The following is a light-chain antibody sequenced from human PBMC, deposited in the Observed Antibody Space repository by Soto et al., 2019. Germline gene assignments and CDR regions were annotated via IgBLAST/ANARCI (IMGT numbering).Light chain of an antibody. CDR1: SSDVASYNL. CDR2: EVN. CDR3: SSYAGSSKV. V-gene: IGLV2-14*02. Sequence: QSALTQPASVSGSPGQSITISCTGTSSDVASYNLVSWYQQYPGKAPKLMIYEVNKRPSGVPDRFSGSKSGNTASLTVSGLQAEDEADYYSSSYAGSSKVFGTGTKVTVL. J-gene: IGLJ1*01.